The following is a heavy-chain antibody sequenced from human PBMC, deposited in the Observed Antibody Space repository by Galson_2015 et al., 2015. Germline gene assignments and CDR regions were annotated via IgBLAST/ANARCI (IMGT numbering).Heavy chain of an antibody. CDR3: AAGGSSLDAFDI. D-gene: IGHD6-13*01. J-gene: IGHJ3*02. Sequence: SLRLSCAAPGFTFSSYAMSWVRQAPGKGLEWVSAISGSGGSTYYADSVKGRFTISRDNSKNTLYLQMNSLRAEDTAVYYCAAGGSSLDAFDIWGQGTMVTVSS. V-gene: IGHV3-23*01. CDR1: GFTFSSYA. CDR2: ISGSGGST.